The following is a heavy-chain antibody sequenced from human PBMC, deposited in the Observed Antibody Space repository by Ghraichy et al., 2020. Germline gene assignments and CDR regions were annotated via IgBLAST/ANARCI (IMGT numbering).Heavy chain of an antibody. D-gene: IGHD1-26*01. V-gene: IGHV3-23*01. CDR1: GFTFSSYA. CDR2: ISGSGGST. J-gene: IGHJ5*02. CDR3: ARALYSGSPPWFDP. Sequence: GGSLRFSCAASGFTFSSYAMSWVRQAPGKGLEWVSAISGSGGSTYYADSVKGRFTISRDNSKNTLYLQMNSLRAEDTAVYYCARALYSGSPPWFDPWGQGTLVTVSS.